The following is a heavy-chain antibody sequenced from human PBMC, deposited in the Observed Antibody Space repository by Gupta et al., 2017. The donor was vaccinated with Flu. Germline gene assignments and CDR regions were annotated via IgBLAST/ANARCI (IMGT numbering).Heavy chain of an antibody. V-gene: IGHV7-4-1*02. CDR3: WREGGDRD. Sequence: SGYSFSSFAMNWVRQAPGQGLEWMGWINTKTGDPTYAQGFTGRFDFSLDTSANTAYLQIRGLRVEDTAVYYCWREGGDRDWGQGTQVTVSS. D-gene: IGHD3-16*01. CDR1: GYSFSSFA. J-gene: IGHJ4*02. CDR2: INTKTGDP.